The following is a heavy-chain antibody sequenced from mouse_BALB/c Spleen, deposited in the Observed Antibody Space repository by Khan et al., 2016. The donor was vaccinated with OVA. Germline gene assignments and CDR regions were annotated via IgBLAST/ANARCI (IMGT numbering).Heavy chain of an antibody. CDR2: ISPGSGIP. CDR3: ARSNYYGNGLYALDY. CDR1: GYTFTSYW. J-gene: IGHJ4*01. Sequence: DLVKPGASVKLSCKASGYTFTSYWINWIKQRPGQGLEWVGQISPGSGIPYYKQIFKGKATLTVDTSSTTVYIQLSSLSSEDAAVNFCARSNYYGNGLYALDYWGQGTSVTVSS. D-gene: IGHD1-1*01. V-gene: IGHV1S41*01.